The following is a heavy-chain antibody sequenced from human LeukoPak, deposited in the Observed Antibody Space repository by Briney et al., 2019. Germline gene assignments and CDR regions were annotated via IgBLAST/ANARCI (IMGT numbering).Heavy chain of an antibody. CDR3: ARVKLIVVVSWFDP. V-gene: IGHV4-4*02. CDR1: GASISSGYG. J-gene: IGHJ5*02. Sequence: SETLSLTCAFSGASISSGYGWGWVGQPPGKGLEWFGEIDHSGSTNYSPSLKSRVTISVDKSKNQFSLKLSSVTAADTAVYYCARVKLIVVVSWFDPWGQGTLVTVSS. CDR2: IDHSGST. D-gene: IGHD3-22*01.